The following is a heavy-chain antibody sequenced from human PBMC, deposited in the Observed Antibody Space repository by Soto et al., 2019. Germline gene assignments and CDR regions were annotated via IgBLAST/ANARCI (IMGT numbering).Heavy chain of an antibody. CDR3: AGVVVVPAAMRNDWDFDL. V-gene: IGHV1-69*01. D-gene: IGHD2-2*01. CDR1: GGTFSSYA. Sequence: VQLVQSGAEVKKPGSSVKVSCKASGGTFSSYAISWVRQAPGQGLEWMGGIIPIFGTANYAQKFQGRVTITADESTSTAYMELSSLGSEDTVVYYFAGVVVVPAAMRNDWDFDLWGRGTLVTVSS. CDR2: IIPIFGTA. J-gene: IGHJ2*01.